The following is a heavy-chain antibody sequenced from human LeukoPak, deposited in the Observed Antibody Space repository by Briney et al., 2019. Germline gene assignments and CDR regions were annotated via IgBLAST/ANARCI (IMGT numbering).Heavy chain of an antibody. CDR3: AKAPVTSCRGAYCYPFDS. CDR1: GFTFSSYW. Sequence: GGSLRLSCAASGFTFSSYWMSWVRPAPGKGREWVANIKQDGSEKYYVDSVKGRFTISRDNAKNTLYLQMNSLRAEDAAVYFCAKAPVTSCRGAYCYPFDSWGQGTLVTVSS. J-gene: IGHJ4*02. V-gene: IGHV3-7*03. D-gene: IGHD2-21*01. CDR2: IKQDGSEK.